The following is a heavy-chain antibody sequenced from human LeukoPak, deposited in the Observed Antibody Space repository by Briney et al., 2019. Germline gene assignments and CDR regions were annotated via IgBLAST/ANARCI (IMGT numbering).Heavy chain of an antibody. CDR2: IKQDGSEK. Sequence: GGSLRLPCAASGFTFSSYWMSWVRQAPGKGLEWVGNIKQDGSEKYYVDSVKGRFTISRDNAKNSLYLQMDSLRAEDTAVYYCARDSDYYDSSGYYGYWGQGTLVTVSS. J-gene: IGHJ4*02. CDR1: GFTFSSYW. D-gene: IGHD3-22*01. CDR3: ARDSDYYDSSGYYGY. V-gene: IGHV3-7*01.